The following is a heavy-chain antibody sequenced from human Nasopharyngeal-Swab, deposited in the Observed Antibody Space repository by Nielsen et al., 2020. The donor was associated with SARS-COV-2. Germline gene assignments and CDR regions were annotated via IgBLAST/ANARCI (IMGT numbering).Heavy chain of an antibody. D-gene: IGHD5-18*01. CDR2: IWYDGSNK. CDR1: GFTFSSYG. CDR3: ARDAHSYGFGY. Sequence: GGSLRLSCAASGFTFSSYGMHWVRQAPGKGLEWVAVIWYDGSNKYYADSVKGRFTISRDNSKNTLYLQMNSLRAEDTAVYYCARDAHSYGFGYWGQGTLVTVSS. J-gene: IGHJ4*02. V-gene: IGHV3-33*01.